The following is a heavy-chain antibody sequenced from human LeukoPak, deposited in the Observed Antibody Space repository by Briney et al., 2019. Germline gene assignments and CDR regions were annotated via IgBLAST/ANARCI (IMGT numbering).Heavy chain of an antibody. D-gene: IGHD6-13*01. Sequence: GGSLRLSCAASGFTFSSYGMHWVRQAPGKGLKWVAFISYDGSDKYYTDSVKGRFTISRDNSKNTLYLQMNSLRVEDTAVYFCATYSSPDYWGQGTLVTVSS. J-gene: IGHJ4*02. V-gene: IGHV3-30*03. CDR3: ATYSSPDY. CDR1: GFTFSSYG. CDR2: ISYDGSDK.